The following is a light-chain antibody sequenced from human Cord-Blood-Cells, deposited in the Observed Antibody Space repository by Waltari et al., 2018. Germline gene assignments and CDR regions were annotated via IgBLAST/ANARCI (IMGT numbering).Light chain of an antibody. CDR1: SSDVWGYNL. CDR3: CSYAGSSTYV. CDR2: EGS. V-gene: IGLV2-23*01. Sequence: QSALTQPASVSGSPAQSITISCTGTSSDVWGYNLVSWYQQHPGKAPKLMIYEGSKRPSGVSNRFSGSKSGNTASLTISGLQAEDEADYYCCSYAGSSTYVFGTGTKVTVL. J-gene: IGLJ1*01.